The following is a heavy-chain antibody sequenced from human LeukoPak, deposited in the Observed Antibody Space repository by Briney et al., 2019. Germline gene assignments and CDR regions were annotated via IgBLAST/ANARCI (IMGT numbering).Heavy chain of an antibody. D-gene: IGHD5-18*01. CDR3: ARDGGYSYASVHDAFDI. V-gene: IGHV7-4-1*02. J-gene: IGHJ3*02. CDR2: INTNTGNP. Sequence: ASVKVSCKASGGTFSSYAISWVRQAPGQGLEWMGWINTNTGNPTYAQGFTGRFVFSLDTSVSTAYLQISSLKAEDTAVYYCARDGGYSYASVHDAFDIWGQGTMVTVSS. CDR1: GGTFSSYA.